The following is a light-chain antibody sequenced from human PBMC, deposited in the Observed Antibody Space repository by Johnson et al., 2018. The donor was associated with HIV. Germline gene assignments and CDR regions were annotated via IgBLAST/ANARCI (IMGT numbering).Light chain of an antibody. V-gene: IGLV1-44*01. CDR3: AAWDDSLNGHYV. J-gene: IGLJ1*01. CDR2: RNN. Sequence: QPVLTQPPSASGTPGQRVTISCSGSSSNIGSNTVNWYQQLPGTAPKLLIYRNNQRPSGVPDRFSGSKSGTSASLAISGLQDEDEADYYCAAWDDSLNGHYVFGTGTTITVL. CDR1: SSNIGSNT.